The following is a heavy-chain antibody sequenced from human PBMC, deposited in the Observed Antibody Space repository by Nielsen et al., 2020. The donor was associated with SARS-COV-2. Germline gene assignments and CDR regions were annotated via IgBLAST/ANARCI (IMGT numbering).Heavy chain of an antibody. CDR2: IKQDGSEK. J-gene: IGHJ6*02. CDR1: GFTFSSYW. V-gene: IGHV3-7*01. D-gene: IGHD3-16*01. CDR3: ARDLGAVATTYYYGMDV. Sequence: GGSLRLSCAASGFTFSSYWMSWVRQAPGKGLEWVANIKQDGSEKYYVGSVKGRFTISRDNAKNSLYLQMNSLRAEDTAVYYCARDLGAVATTYYYGMDVWGQGTTVTVSS.